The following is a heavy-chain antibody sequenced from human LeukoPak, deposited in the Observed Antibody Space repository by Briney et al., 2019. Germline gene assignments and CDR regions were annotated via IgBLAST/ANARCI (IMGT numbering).Heavy chain of an antibody. Sequence: SETLSLTCAVYGGSFSGYYWSWIRQPPGKGLEWIGEINHSGSTNYNPSLKSRVTISVDTSKNQFSLKLSSVTAADTAVYYCARRLHNSGGAQDNCFDHWGQGTLVTVSS. V-gene: IGHV4-34*01. CDR1: GGSFSGYY. CDR2: INHSGST. CDR3: ARRLHNSGGAQDNCFDH. J-gene: IGHJ5*02. D-gene: IGHD2-8*02.